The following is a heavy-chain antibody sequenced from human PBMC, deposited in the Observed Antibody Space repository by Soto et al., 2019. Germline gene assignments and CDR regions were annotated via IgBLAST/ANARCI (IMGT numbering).Heavy chain of an antibody. V-gene: IGHV3-23*01. D-gene: IGHD2-21*01. J-gene: IGHJ4*02. CDR1: GFTFSTYA. CDR2: ILHDEAP. CDR3: AKDLFPTSGQRFFFES. Sequence: GGSLRLSCAASGFTFSTYAMTWVRQAPGRGLEWVSTILHDEAPFYTDSVKGRFTISRDNVRGTLYLQMNGLRVEDAALYFCAKDLFPTSGQRFFFESWGQGSLVTVSS.